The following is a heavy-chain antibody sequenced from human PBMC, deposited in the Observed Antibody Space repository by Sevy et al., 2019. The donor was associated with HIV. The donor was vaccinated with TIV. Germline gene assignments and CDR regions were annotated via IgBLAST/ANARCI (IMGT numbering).Heavy chain of an antibody. CDR3: ARRYFDL. J-gene: IGHJ4*02. CDR2: IRQDGKEI. CDR1: GFTFDMYW. V-gene: IGHV3-7*03. Sequence: GGSLRLSCDASGFTFDMYWMQWVRQAPGKGLEWVANIRQDGKEIYYAASVRGRFTISRDNAKGSLYLQMNNLRVEDTATYYCARRYFDLWGQGTLVTVSS.